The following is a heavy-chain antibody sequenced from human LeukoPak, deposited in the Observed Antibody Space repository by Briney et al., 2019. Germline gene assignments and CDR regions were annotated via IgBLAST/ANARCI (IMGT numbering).Heavy chain of an antibody. J-gene: IGHJ4*02. D-gene: IGHD3-22*01. CDR2: IIPILGIA. V-gene: IGHV1-69*04. CDR1: GGTFSSYA. Sequence: SVKVSCKASGGTFSSYAISWVRQAPGQGLEWMGRIIPILGIANYAQKFQGRVTITADKSTSTAYMELSSLRSEDTAVYYCARSYYYDSSGYSYYFDYWGQGTLVTVSS. CDR3: ARSYYYDSSGYSYYFDY.